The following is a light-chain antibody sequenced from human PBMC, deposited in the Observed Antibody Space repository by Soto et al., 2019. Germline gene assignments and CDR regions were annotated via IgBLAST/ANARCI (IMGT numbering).Light chain of an antibody. J-gene: IGKJ1*01. CDR1: QSVSSS. V-gene: IGKV3-15*01. Sequence: EIVVTQSPATLSVSPGERVTLSCRASQSVSSSLAWYQQRPGQAPRLLIYDTSTRAPGIAARFSGGGSGTEFTLTISSLQSEDVAVYYCQQYVHWPPGTFGQGTKVDIK. CDR2: DTS. CDR3: QQYVHWPPGT.